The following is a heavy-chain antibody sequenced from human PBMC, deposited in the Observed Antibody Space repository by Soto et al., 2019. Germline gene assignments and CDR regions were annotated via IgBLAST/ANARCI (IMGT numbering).Heavy chain of an antibody. Sequence: QVQLVESGGGVVQPGRSLRLSCAASGFTFSSYAMHWVRQAPGKGLEGVAVISYDGSNKYYADSVKGRFTISRDNSKNTLYLQMNSLRAEDTAVYYGARVIGIAEAGDYWGQGTLVTVSS. CDR3: ARVIGIAEAGDY. J-gene: IGHJ4*02. D-gene: IGHD6-13*01. CDR1: GFTFSSYA. V-gene: IGHV3-30-3*01. CDR2: ISYDGSNK.